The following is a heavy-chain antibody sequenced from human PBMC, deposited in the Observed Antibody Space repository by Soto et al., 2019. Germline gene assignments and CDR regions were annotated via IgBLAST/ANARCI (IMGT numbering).Heavy chain of an antibody. J-gene: IGHJ4*02. CDR2: ISWNSGSI. D-gene: IGHD3-3*01. V-gene: IGHV3-9*01. CDR3: AKAKDNDFWSGSLNY. Sequence: GGSLRLSCAASGFTFDDYAMHWVRQAPGKGLEWVSGISWNSGSIGYADSVKGRFTISRDNAKNSLYLQMNSLRAEDTALYYCAKAKDNDFWSGSLNYWGQGTLVTVSS. CDR1: GFTFDDYA.